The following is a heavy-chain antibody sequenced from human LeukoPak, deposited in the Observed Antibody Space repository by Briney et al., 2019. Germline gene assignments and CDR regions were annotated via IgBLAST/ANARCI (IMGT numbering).Heavy chain of an antibody. CDR3: ARQARGGLDI. V-gene: IGHV6-1*01. Sequence: ASQTLSLTCVISGDSVSSNSVAWNWIRQSPSRGLEWLGRTYYRSKWFNDYAVSVKSRITMNPDTSENQFSLQLNSVTPEDTAVYYCARQARGGLDIWGQGTMVTVSS. CDR1: GDSVSSNSVA. J-gene: IGHJ3*02. D-gene: IGHD2-15*01. CDR2: TYYRSKWFN.